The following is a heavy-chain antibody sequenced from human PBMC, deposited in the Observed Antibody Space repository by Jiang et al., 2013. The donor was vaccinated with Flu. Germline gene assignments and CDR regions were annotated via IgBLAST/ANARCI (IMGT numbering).Heavy chain of an antibody. CDR2: INPSGGST. CDR3: AREIVAAAGITGMDV. V-gene: IGHV1-46*01. Sequence: VQLVESGAEVKKPGASVKVSCKASGYTFTSYYMHWVRQAPGQGLEWMGIINPSGGSTSYAQKFQGRVTMTRDTSTSTVYMELSSLRSEDTAVYYCAREIVAAAGITGMDVWGQGTTVTVSS. CDR1: GYTFTSYY. J-gene: IGHJ6*02. D-gene: IGHD6-13*01.